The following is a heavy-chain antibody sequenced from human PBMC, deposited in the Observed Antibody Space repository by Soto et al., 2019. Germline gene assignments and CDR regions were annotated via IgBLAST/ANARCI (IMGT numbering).Heavy chain of an antibody. Sequence: QVQLVESGGGVVQPGRSLRLSCAASGFTFSSYAMHWVRQAPGKGLEWVAVISYDGSNKYYADSVKGRFTISRDNSKNTLYLQMNSLRAEDTAVYYCAGEYQLLFSFDYWGQGTLVTVYS. J-gene: IGHJ4*02. CDR3: AGEYQLLFSFDY. V-gene: IGHV3-30-3*01. CDR1: GFTFSSYA. CDR2: ISYDGSNK. D-gene: IGHD2-2*01.